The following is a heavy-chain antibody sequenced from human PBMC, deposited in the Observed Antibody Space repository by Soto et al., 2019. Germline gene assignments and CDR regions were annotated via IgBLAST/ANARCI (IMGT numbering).Heavy chain of an antibody. CDR2: IYYSGST. Sequence: QVQLQESGPGLVKPSETLSLTCTVSGGSISSYYWSWIRQPPGKGLEWIGYIYYSGSTNYNPSLKSRVTRSGDTSMNQFALKLSSVTAADTAVYYCARRYGYALELWGQGTMVTVYS. CDR1: GGSISSYY. V-gene: IGHV4-59*01. CDR3: ARRYGYALEL. J-gene: IGHJ3*01. D-gene: IGHD4-17*01.